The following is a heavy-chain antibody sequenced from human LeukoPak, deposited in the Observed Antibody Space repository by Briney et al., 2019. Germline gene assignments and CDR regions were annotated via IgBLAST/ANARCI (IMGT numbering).Heavy chain of an antibody. D-gene: IGHD2-2*01. J-gene: IGHJ4*02. V-gene: IGHV3-30*02. CDR2: MQYDGSEE. CDR3: AGKAAAYYFVY. CDR1: GFSFTTYG. Sequence: QPGGSLRLSCAASGFSFTTYGMHWVRQAPGKRLEWVTFMQYDGSEEYYADSVKGRFTISRDNSKNTLYLQMDSLRGEDTAVYYCAGKAAAYYFVYWGQGTLVTVSS.